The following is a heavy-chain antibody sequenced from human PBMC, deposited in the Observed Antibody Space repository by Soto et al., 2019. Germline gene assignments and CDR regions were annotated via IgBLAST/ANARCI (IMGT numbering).Heavy chain of an antibody. CDR2: IYYSGST. CDR3: ARPTGLTTETTGYFDY. CDR1: GGSISSSSYY. Sequence: QLQLQESGPGLVKPSETLSLTCTVSGGSISSSSYYWGWIRQPPGKGLEWIGSIYYSGSTYYNPSLKSRVTISVDTSKNQFSLKLSSVTAADTAVYYCARPTGLTTETTGYFDYWGQGTLVTVSS. V-gene: IGHV4-39*01. J-gene: IGHJ4*02. D-gene: IGHD4-17*01.